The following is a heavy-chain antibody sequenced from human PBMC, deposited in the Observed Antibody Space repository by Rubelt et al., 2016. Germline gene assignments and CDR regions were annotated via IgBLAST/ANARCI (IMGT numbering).Heavy chain of an antibody. J-gene: IGHJ5*02. CDR1: GGSFSGYY. D-gene: IGHD6-6*01. Sequence: QVQLQQWGAGLLKPSETLSLTCAVYGGSFSGYYWSWIRQPPGKGLEWIGEINHSGRTNYNTPAPKSRVPISVYTSKNQFSLKLGSVTAADTAVYYCAGTSIAARPYWFDPWGQGTLVTVSS. V-gene: IGHV4-34*01. CDR2: INHSGRT. CDR3: AGTSIAARPYWFDP.